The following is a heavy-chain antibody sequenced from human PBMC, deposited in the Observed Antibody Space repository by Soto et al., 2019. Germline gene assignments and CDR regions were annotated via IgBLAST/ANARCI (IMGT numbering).Heavy chain of an antibody. CDR2: VYYTGGT. Sequence: QVQVQQSGPRLVKPSETLSLTCTVSSGPTRSHNWGWIRQSPGRGLGWIGYVYYTGGTSYNPSLNSRVTISADTSTHHISLTLSSVTAADTAIYYCVRQGIDYLHGLVDVWGQGTAVSVSS. CDR3: VRQGIDYLHGLVDV. CDR1: SGPTRSHN. J-gene: IGHJ6*02. V-gene: IGHV4-59*08. D-gene: IGHD1-26*01.